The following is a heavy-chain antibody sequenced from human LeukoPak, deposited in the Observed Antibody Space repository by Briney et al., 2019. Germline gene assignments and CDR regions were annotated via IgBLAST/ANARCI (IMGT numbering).Heavy chain of an antibody. V-gene: IGHV3-66*01. J-gene: IGHJ4*02. CDR3: VKDRAMATRTHYFDY. D-gene: IGHD5-24*01. CDR1: GLTVSSNY. Sequence: GGSLRLSCAASGLTVSSNYMSWVRQAPGKGLEWVSVIYSGGSTYYADSVKGRFTISRDNSKNTLHLQMSSLRGEDTAVYYCVKDRAMATRTHYFDYWGQGTLVTVSS. CDR2: IYSGGST.